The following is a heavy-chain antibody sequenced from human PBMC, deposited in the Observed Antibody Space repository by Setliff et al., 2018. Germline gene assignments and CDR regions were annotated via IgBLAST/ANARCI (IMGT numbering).Heavy chain of an antibody. D-gene: IGHD5-18*01. CDR1: GYTFSRYG. Sequence: ASVKVSCKASGYTFSRYGFSWVRQAPGQGLEWMGWIGIYNGDTNYAQNVQGRVTMTTDTSTSTAYMELRSLRPDDTAVYYCAREGVDTRSSTDYRYYMDVWGKGTTVTVSS. J-gene: IGHJ6*03. CDR2: IGIYNGDT. V-gene: IGHV1-18*01. CDR3: AREGVDTRSSTDYRYYMDV.